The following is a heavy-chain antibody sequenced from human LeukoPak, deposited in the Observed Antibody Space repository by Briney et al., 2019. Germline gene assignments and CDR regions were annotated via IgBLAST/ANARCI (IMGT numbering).Heavy chain of an antibody. Sequence: SETLSLTCTVSGGSISSGGYYWSWIRQHPGKGLEWIGSIYRSGSTYYNPSLKSQISMSVDTSKSQFSLRLSSVTAADTAVYYCARALRTYWFDPWGQGTLVTVSS. CDR2: IYRSGST. CDR1: GGSISSGGYY. D-gene: IGHD3-10*01. V-gene: IGHV4-31*01. CDR3: ARALRTYWFDP. J-gene: IGHJ5*02.